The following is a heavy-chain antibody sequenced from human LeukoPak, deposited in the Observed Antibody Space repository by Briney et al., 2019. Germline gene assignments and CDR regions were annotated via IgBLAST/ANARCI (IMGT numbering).Heavy chain of an antibody. J-gene: IGHJ6*03. CDR3: TTNGDVVVMGDDFSFYYMDV. V-gene: IGHV3-49*04. CDR2: IRSKAQGETI. D-gene: IGHD2-21*01. CDR1: GFTFRDYP. Sequence: GGSLRLSCITSGFTFRDYPMNWVRQAPGKGLEWVSLIRSKAQGETIEYAASVKGRFSISRDDSKGIAYLQVHSLKTEDTAVYYCTTNGDVVVMGDDFSFYYMDVWGKGTTVTVSS.